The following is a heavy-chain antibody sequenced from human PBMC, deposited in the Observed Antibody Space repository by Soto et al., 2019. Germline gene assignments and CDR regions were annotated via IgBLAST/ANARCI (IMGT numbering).Heavy chain of an antibody. CDR3: ARGPPGSSSWYWYFDI. CDR1: GGTFSSYA. V-gene: IGHV1-69*01. CDR2: IIPIFGTA. J-gene: IGHJ2*01. D-gene: IGHD6-13*01. Sequence: QVQLVQSGAEVKKPGSSVKVSCKASGGTFSSYASSWVRQAPGQGLEGMGGIIPIFGTANYAQKVQGRVTMTADESTSTAYVELSSLRSEDTAVYYCARGPPGSSSWYWYFDIWGRGTLVSVSS.